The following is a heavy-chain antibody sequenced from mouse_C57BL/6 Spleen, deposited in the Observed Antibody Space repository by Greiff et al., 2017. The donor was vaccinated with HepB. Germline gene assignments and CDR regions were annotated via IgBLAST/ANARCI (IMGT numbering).Heavy chain of an antibody. CDR1: GFTFSSYA. Sequence: EVMLVESGGGLVKPGGSLKLSCAASGFTFSSYAMSWVRQTPEKRLEWVATISDGGSYTYYPDNVKGRFTISRDNAKNNLYLQMSHLKSEDTAMYYCARERIYYDYDPYFDYWGQGTTLTVSS. CDR2: ISDGGSYT. CDR3: ARERIYYDYDPYFDY. V-gene: IGHV5-4*01. D-gene: IGHD2-4*01. J-gene: IGHJ2*01.